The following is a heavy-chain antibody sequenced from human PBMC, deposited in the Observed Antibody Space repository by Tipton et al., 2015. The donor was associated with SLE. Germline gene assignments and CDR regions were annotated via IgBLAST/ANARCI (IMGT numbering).Heavy chain of an antibody. CDR1: GGSISSHY. CDR3: ARESILDV. CDR2: IYYSGST. J-gene: IGHJ6*02. Sequence: TLSLTCTVSGGSISSHYWSWIRQPPGKGLEWIGYIYYSGSTIYNPSLKSRVTKSVDTSKNQFSLKLSSVTAADTAVYYCARESILDVWGQGTTVTVSS. V-gene: IGHV4-59*11.